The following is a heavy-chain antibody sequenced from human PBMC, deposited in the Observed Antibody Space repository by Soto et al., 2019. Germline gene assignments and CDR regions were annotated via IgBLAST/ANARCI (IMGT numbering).Heavy chain of an antibody. Sequence: LSLTCAVSGGSISSGGYSWSWIRQPPGKGLEWIGYIYHSGSTYYNPSLKSRVTISVDRSKNQFSLKLSSVTAADTAVYYCARVNGVDFWSGYRDRYYYGMDVWGQGTTVTVSS. CDR2: IYHSGST. J-gene: IGHJ6*02. CDR3: ARVNGVDFWSGYRDRYYYGMDV. D-gene: IGHD3-3*01. V-gene: IGHV4-30-2*01. CDR1: GGSISSGGYS.